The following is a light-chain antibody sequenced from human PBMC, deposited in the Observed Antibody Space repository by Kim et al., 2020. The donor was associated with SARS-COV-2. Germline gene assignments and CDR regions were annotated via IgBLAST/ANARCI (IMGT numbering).Light chain of an antibody. V-gene: IGKV3-15*01. CDR2: GAS. J-gene: IGKJ4*01. Sequence: SVSPGESATLSCRASQSIGSNLAWYQQKPGQAPRLLIFGASTRATGIPARFSGSGSGTEFTLTISSPQSEDFAVYFCQHYNNWPVTFGGGTKWISN. CDR1: QSIGSN. CDR3: QHYNNWPVT.